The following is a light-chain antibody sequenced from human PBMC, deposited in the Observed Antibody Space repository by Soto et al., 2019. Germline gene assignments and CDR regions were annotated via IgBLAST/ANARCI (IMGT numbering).Light chain of an antibody. Sequence: EIVLTQSPGTLSMSPGERATLSCRASQNVSSSYLAWYHHKPGQAPRLLIYGSSARATAIPDRFSGSGSGTDFTLTISRLEPEDFAVYYCQQYGSSPWTFGRGTKVEIK. J-gene: IGKJ1*01. V-gene: IGKV3-20*01. CDR3: QQYGSSPWT. CDR1: QNVSSSY. CDR2: GSS.